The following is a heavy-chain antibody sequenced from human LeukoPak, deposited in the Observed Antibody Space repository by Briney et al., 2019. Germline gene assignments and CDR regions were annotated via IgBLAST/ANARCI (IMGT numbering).Heavy chain of an antibody. CDR3: ASSYYYDSSGYPLGY. J-gene: IGHJ4*02. CDR1: GYTFTSYY. Sequence: GASVKVSCKASGYTFTSYYMHWVRQAPGQGLEWMGIINPSGGSTNYAQKFQGRVTMTRDTSISTAYMELSRLRSDDTAVYYCASSYYYDSSGYPLGYWGQGTLVTVSS. CDR2: INPSGGST. V-gene: IGHV1-2*02. D-gene: IGHD3-22*01.